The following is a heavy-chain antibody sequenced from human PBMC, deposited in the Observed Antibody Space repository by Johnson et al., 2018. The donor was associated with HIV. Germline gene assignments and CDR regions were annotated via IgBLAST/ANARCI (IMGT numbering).Heavy chain of an antibody. CDR3: ARARTVVIASPDAFDI. D-gene: IGHD2-21*01. CDR1: GITVGTNY. J-gene: IGHJ3*02. CDR2: IFSVGDV. V-gene: IGHV3-66*02. Sequence: MLLVESGGGLVQPGGSLRLSCAASGITVGTNYMSWVRQAPGKGLEWVSVIFSVGDVYYADSVKGRFTISSDNSKNTLYLQMNSLSAEDTAVYYCARARTVVIASPDAFDIWGQGTMVTVSS.